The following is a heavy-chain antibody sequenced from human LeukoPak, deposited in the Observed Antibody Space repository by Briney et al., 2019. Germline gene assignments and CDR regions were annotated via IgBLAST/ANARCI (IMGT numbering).Heavy chain of an antibody. CDR3: HDMDSSA. Sequence: ASVKVSCKVSGYTLTELSMHWVRQAPGKGLEWMGWINPNSGGTNYAQKFQGRVTMTRDTSISTAYMELSRLRSDDTAVYYCHDMDSSAWGQGTLVTVSS. J-gene: IGHJ5*02. CDR1: GYTLTELS. V-gene: IGHV1-2*02. CDR2: INPNSGGT. D-gene: IGHD3-22*01.